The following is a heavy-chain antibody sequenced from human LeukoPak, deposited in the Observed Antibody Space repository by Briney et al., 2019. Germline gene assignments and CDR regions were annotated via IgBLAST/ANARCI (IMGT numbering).Heavy chain of an antibody. J-gene: IGHJ4*02. D-gene: IGHD3-3*01. CDR1: GGSISEYY. CDR2: INYSGST. V-gene: IGHV4-59*01. Sequence: SETLSLTCTVSGGSISEYYWTWIRQPPGKGLEWLGYINYSGSTKYNPSLKRRVTMSVDTSKNQFSLKLGSVTAADTAIYYCARLYRGDFWSGYSTHLDYWGQGTLVTVSS. CDR3: ARLYRGDFWSGYSTHLDY.